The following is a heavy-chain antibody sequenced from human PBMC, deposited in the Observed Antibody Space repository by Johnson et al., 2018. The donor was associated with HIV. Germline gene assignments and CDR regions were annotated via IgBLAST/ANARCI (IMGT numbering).Heavy chain of an antibody. CDR1: GFDFRKYG. D-gene: IGHD1-26*01. CDR2: IWYDGSKA. Sequence: QVQLVESGGGVVEPGRALRLSCAPSGFDFRKYGMHWVRQAPNKGMEWVAFIWYDGSKATYADSVNGRFTVSIDNSKDTLYLQMSSLRLEDTGVYYCAKVLVGAKALHVWGQGTTVSVSS. V-gene: IGHV3-30*02. J-gene: IGHJ3*01. CDR3: AKVLVGAKALHV.